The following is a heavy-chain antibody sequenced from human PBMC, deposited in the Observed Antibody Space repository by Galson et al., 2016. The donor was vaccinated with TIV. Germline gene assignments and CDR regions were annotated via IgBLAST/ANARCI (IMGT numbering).Heavy chain of an antibody. V-gene: IGHV3-30-3*01. D-gene: IGHD1-1*01. Sequence: SLRLSCAASGFTFSRYAFHWVRQAPGKGLEWVALISFDGNNKYYADSVRGRFTISRDNLKNTVDLGMNSLRTDDTAVYYCARTTLENVYYSGMAVWGHGTTVTVSS. CDR2: ISFDGNNK. CDR3: ARTTLENVYYSGMAV. CDR1: GFTFSRYA. J-gene: IGHJ6*02.